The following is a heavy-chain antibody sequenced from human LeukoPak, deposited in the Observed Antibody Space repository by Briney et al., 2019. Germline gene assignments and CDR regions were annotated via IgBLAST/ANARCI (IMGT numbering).Heavy chain of an antibody. Sequence: GGSLRLSCAASGFTFSDYYMSWIRQAPGKGLEWVSYISSSGSTIYYADSVKGRFTISRDNAKNSLYLQMNSLRAEDTAVYYCARDRYSGFDAFDIWGQGTMVTVSS. D-gene: IGHD5-12*01. J-gene: IGHJ3*02. V-gene: IGHV3-11*01. CDR2: ISSSGSTI. CDR3: ARDRYSGFDAFDI. CDR1: GFTFSDYY.